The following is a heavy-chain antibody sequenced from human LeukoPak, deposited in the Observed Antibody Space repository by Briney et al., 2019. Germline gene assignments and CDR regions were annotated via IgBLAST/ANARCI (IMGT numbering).Heavy chain of an antibody. V-gene: IGHV3-7*01. CDR1: GFIFNDFW. Sequence: PGGSLRLSCTASGFIFNDFWMSWVRQAPGEGLEWVANIRQDGGAKNYVDSVKGRFTISRDNAKKSLYLQMNNLRAEDTAVYYCAPPPIAATGNWGQGTLVTVSS. J-gene: IGHJ4*02. CDR2: IRQDGGAK. CDR3: APPPIAATGN. D-gene: IGHD6-13*01.